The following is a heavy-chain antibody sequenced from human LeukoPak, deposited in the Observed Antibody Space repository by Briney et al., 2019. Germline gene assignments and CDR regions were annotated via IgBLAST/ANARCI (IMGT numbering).Heavy chain of an antibody. CDR2: INPNSGGT. Sequence: ASVKVSCKASGYTFTGYYMHWVRQAPGQGLEWMGWINPNSGGTSYAQKFQGRVTMTRDTSISTAYMELSRLRSDDTAVYYCAREYYYDSSDYPDAFDMWGQGTMVTVSS. J-gene: IGHJ3*02. CDR1: GYTFTGYY. CDR3: AREYYYDSSDYPDAFDM. D-gene: IGHD3-22*01. V-gene: IGHV1-2*02.